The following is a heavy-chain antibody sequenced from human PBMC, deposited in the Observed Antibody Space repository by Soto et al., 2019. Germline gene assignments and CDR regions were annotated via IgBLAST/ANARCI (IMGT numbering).Heavy chain of an antibody. CDR2: INPPPGAA. Sequence: QLHLVQSGAVVKKPGASVTVSCSASGYPVTAYYMHWVRQAPGRGLEWMGGINPPPGAATYTQAFQGRVTMTRDTSLSTVFMELSGLTSEDTAGFYCARGGGVGVAGSAAFDMWGQGTLVTVSS. CDR3: ARGGGVGVAGSAAFDM. V-gene: IGHV1-2*02. D-gene: IGHD3-3*01. CDR1: GYPVTAYY. J-gene: IGHJ3*02.